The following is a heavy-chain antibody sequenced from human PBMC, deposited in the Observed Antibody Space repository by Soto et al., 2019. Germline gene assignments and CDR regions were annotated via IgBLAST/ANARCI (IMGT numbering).Heavy chain of an antibody. CDR1: GYTFTGYY. J-gene: IGHJ6*02. Sequence: ASVKVSCKASGYTFTGYYMHWVRQAPGQGLEWMGWINPNSGGTNYAQKFQGWVTMTRDTSISTAYMELSRLRSDDTAVYYCAREASGVSGYDHTYYYYGMDVWGQGTTVTVSS. V-gene: IGHV1-2*04. CDR2: INPNSGGT. D-gene: IGHD5-12*01. CDR3: AREASGVSGYDHTYYYYGMDV.